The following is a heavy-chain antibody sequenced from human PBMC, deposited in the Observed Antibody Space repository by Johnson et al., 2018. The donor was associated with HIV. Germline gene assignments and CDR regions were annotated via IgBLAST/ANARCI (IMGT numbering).Heavy chain of an antibody. V-gene: IGHV3-53*05. CDR1: GFTVSSNY. CDR2: FYSGGGT. D-gene: IGHD1-1*01. Sequence: VRLVETGGGLIQPGGSLRLSCAASGFTVSSNYMSWVRQAPGKGLEWASFFYSGGGTYYADSVKGRFTISRDNSKNTLYLQMNSLRAEDTAVYYCARGGNEIDAFDIWGQGTMVTVYS. CDR3: ARGGNEIDAFDI. J-gene: IGHJ3*02.